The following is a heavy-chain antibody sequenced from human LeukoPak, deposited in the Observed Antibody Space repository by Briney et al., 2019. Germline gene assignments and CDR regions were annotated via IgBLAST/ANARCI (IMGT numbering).Heavy chain of an antibody. V-gene: IGHV2-5*02. D-gene: IGHD3-16*02. Sequence: SGPTLVKPTQTLTLTCTFSGFSLSTSGVGVGWIRQPPGKALEWLALIYWDDDKRYSPSLKSRLTITKDTSKNQVVLTMTNMDPVDTAPYYGARTLVDYVWGSYRYTGFDYWGQGTLVTVSS. CDR2: IYWDDDK. CDR1: GFSLSTSGVG. CDR3: ARTLVDYVWGSYRYTGFDY. J-gene: IGHJ4*02.